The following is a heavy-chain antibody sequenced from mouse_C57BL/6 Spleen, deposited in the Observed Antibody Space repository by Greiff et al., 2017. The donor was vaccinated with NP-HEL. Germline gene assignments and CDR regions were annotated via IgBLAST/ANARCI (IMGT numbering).Heavy chain of an antibody. V-gene: IGHV1-61*01. CDR1: GYTFTSYW. D-gene: IGHD2-5*01. J-gene: IGHJ3*01. Sequence: QVQLKQPGAELVRPGSSVKLSCKASGYTFTSYWMDWVKQRPGQGLEWIGNIYPSDSETHYNQKFKDKATLTVDKSSSTAYMQLSSLTSEDSAVYYCARRSNALFAYWGQGTLVTVSA. CDR2: IYPSDSET. CDR3: ARRSNALFAY.